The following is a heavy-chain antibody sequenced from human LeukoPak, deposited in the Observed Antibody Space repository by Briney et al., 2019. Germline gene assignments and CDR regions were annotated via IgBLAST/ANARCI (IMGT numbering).Heavy chain of an antibody. Sequence: ASVKVSCKASGYTFTGYYMHWVRQAPGQGLEWMGWINPNSGATNYAQKFQGRVTMTRDTSISTAYMELSRLRSDDTAVYYCARSPARRPWDAFDYWGQGTLVTVSS. D-gene: IGHD6-6*01. J-gene: IGHJ4*02. CDR1: GYTFTGYY. CDR3: ARSPARRPWDAFDY. V-gene: IGHV1-2*02. CDR2: INPNSGAT.